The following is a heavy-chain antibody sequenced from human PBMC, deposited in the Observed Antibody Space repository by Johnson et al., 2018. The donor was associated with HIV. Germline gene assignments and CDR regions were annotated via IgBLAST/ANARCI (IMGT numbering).Heavy chain of an antibody. D-gene: IGHD3/OR15-3a*01. CDR2: ISSSGGTI. CDR3: ARDRRGLDAFDI. V-gene: IGHV3-11*04. J-gene: IGHJ3*02. CDR1: GFTFSDYY. Sequence: VQVVESGGGLVKPGGSLRLSCAASGFTFSDYYISWVRQAPEKGLEWISYISSSGGTIFYADSVKGRFTISRDIAKNTLYLQMNSLRAEDTAVYYCARDRRGLDAFDIWGQGTVVTVSS.